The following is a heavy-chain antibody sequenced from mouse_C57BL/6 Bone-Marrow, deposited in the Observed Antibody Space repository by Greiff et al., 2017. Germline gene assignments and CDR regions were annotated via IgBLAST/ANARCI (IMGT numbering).Heavy chain of an antibody. J-gene: IGHJ4*01. Sequence: QVTLKVSGPGILQSSQTLSLTCSFSGFSLSTSGMGVSWIRQPSGKGLEWLAHIYWDDDKRYNPSLKSRRTIYKDTSRNQVFLKITSVDTADTATYYCARRGGYYDGSSSAMDYWGQGTSVTVSS. D-gene: IGHD1-1*01. CDR1: GFSLSTSGMG. CDR3: ARRGGYYDGSSSAMDY. CDR2: IYWDDDK. V-gene: IGHV8-12*01.